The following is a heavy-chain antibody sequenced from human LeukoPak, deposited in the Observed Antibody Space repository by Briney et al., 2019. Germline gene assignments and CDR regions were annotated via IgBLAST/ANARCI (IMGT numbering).Heavy chain of an antibody. V-gene: IGHV1-69*06. Sequence: GASVKVSCKASGGTFSSYAISWVRQAPGQGLEWMGGIIPIFGTANYAQKFQGRVTITADKSTSTAYMELSSLRSEDTAVYYCARAYRRITIFGVVITYFDYWGQGTLVTVSS. CDR2: IIPIFGTA. CDR1: GGTFSSYA. D-gene: IGHD3-3*01. J-gene: IGHJ4*02. CDR3: ARAYRRITIFGVVITYFDY.